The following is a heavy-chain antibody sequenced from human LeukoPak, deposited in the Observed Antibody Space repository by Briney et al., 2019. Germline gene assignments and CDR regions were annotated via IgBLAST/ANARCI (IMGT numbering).Heavy chain of an antibody. D-gene: IGHD5-24*01. CDR1: GGSISSYY. J-gene: IGHJ4*02. CDR3: VRGGDGYNTDY. V-gene: IGHV4-59*01. CDR2: IYYSGST. Sequence: PSETLSLTCTVSGGSISSYYWSWIRQPPGKGLEWIGYIYYSGSTNYNPSLESRVTISVDTSKNQFSLKLSSVTAADTAVYYCVRGGDGYNTDYWGQGTLVTVSS.